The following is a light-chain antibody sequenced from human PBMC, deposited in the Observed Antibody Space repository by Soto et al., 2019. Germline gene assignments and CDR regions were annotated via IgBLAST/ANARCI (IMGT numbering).Light chain of an antibody. CDR2: EVS. J-gene: IGLJ1*01. CDR1: SSDVGGYNY. Sequence: QSVLTQPPSASGSPGQSVTISCTGTSSDVGGYNYVSWYQQHPGKAPKLMIYEVSRRPSGVPDRFSGSKSGSTASLTVSGFQAEDEAEYYCSSFAGDNFLYVFGAGTKVTVL. CDR3: SSFAGDNFLYV. V-gene: IGLV2-8*01.